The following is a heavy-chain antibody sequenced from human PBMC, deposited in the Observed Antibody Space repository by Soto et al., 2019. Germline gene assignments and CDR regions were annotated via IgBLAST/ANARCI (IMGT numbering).Heavy chain of an antibody. J-gene: IGHJ4*02. CDR2: ISYDGSNK. CDR1: GFTFSSYA. Sequence: QVQLVESGGGVVQPGRSLRLSCAASGFTFSSYAMHWVRQAPGKGLEWVAVISYDGSNKYYADSVKGRFTISRDNSKNTLYRQMNSLRAEDTAVYYCARDFDYYGQGTLVTVSS. V-gene: IGHV3-30-3*01. CDR3: ARDFDY.